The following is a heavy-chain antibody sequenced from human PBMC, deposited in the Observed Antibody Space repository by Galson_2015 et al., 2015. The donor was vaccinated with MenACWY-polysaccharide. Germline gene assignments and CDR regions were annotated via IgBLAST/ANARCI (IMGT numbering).Heavy chain of an antibody. V-gene: IGHV3-7*01. Sequence: SLRLSCAASGFTFGSYWKSWVRQAPGKGLEWVANIKLDGSEKYYVDSVKGRFTISRDNAKNSLYLQMNSLRAEDTAVYYCAREYPRMVRGVIIDALDIWGQGTMVTVSS. CDR2: IKLDGSEK. D-gene: IGHD3-10*01. CDR3: AREYPRMVRGVIIDALDI. J-gene: IGHJ3*02. CDR1: GFTFGSYW.